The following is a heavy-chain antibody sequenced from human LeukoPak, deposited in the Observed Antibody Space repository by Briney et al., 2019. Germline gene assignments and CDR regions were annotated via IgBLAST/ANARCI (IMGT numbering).Heavy chain of an antibody. J-gene: IGHJ4*02. CDR1: GYSISSGYY. D-gene: IGHD6-25*01. CDR2: IYHSGST. CDR3: ARLDKGIKAAHFDY. Sequence: PSETLSLTCTVSGYSISSGYYWGWIRQPPGKGLEWIGSIYHSGSTYYNPSLKSRVTISVDTSKNQFSLKLSSVTAADTAIYYCARLDKGIKAAHFDYWGQGTLVTVSS. V-gene: IGHV4-38-2*02.